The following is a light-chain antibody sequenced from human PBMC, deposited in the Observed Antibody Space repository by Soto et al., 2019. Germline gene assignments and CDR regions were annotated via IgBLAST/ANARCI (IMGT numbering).Light chain of an antibody. CDR3: QQYYSYPT. J-gene: IGKJ1*01. CDR2: AAS. CDR1: QGISSY. V-gene: IGKV1-8*01. Sequence: AIRMTQSPSSLSASTGDRVTITCRASQGISSYLAWYQQKPGKAPKLLIYAASTLQSGVPSRFSGSGSGTDFTLTISCLQSEDFATYNCQQYYSYPTFGQGTKV.